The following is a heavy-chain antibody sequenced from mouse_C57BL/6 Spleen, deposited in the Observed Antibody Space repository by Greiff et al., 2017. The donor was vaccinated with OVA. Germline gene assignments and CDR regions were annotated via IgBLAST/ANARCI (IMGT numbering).Heavy chain of an antibody. CDR2: ISDGGSYT. CDR1: GFTFSSYA. CDR3: ARGEDWDVFAY. J-gene: IGHJ3*01. V-gene: IGHV5-4*03. D-gene: IGHD4-1*01. Sequence: DVMLVESGGGLVKPGGSLKLSCAASGFTFSSYAMSWVRQTPEKRLEWVATISDGGSYTYYPDNVKGRFTISRDNAKNNLYLQMSHLKSEDTAMYYCARGEDWDVFAYWGQGTLVTVSA.